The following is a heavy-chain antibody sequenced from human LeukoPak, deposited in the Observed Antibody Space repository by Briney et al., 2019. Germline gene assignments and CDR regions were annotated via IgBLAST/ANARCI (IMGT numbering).Heavy chain of an antibody. CDR1: GGSFSGYY. J-gene: IGHJ4*02. V-gene: IGHV4-34*01. CDR3: AWGSGSYTYYFDY. D-gene: IGHD3-10*01. CDR2: INHSGST. Sequence: SETLSLTCAVYGGSFSGYYWSWIRQPPGKGLEWIGEINHSGSTNYSPSLKSRVTISVDTSKNQFSLKLSSVTAADTAVYYCAWGSGSYTYYFDYWGQGTLVTVSS.